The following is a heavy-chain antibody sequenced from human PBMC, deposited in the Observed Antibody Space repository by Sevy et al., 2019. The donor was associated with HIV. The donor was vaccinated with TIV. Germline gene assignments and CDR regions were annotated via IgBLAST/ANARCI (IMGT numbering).Heavy chain of an antibody. J-gene: IGHJ4*02. V-gene: IGHV1-18*01. Sequence: ASVKVSCKASGYTFTSYGFNWVRQAPGQGLEWMGWISAYNGYTNYAQNLQGRVTMTTDTSTSTAYMELRSLRSDDTAVYYCARADEFIAVVGKEGFDYWGQGTLVTVSS. D-gene: IGHD6-19*01. CDR2: ISAYNGYT. CDR1: GYTFTSYG. CDR3: ARADEFIAVVGKEGFDY.